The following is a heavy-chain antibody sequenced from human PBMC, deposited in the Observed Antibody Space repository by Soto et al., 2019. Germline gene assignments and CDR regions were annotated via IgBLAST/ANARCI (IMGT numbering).Heavy chain of an antibody. CDR1: GYTFTGYY. CDR3: ASQQLGPSYYYGMDV. D-gene: IGHD6-6*01. CDR2: IIPIFGTA. Sequence: SVKVSCKASGYTFTGYYMHWVRQAPGQGLEWMGGIIPIFGTANYAQKFQGRVTITADESTSTAYMELSSLRSEDTAVYYCASQQLGPSYYYGMDVWGQGTTVTVS. J-gene: IGHJ6*02. V-gene: IGHV1-69*13.